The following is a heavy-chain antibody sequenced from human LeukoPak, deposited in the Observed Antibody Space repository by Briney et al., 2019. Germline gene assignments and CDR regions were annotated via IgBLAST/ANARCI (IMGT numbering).Heavy chain of an antibody. CDR1: GFTFSTSA. D-gene: IGHD7-27*01. CDR3: AKDLNWGGR. CDR2: ISGSGAT. V-gene: IGHV3-23*01. J-gene: IGHJ4*02. Sequence: PGGSLRLSCAASGFTFSTSAMTWVRQAPGKGLEWVSGISGSGATDYADSVKGRFTISRDNSKNTLYLQINGLRAEDTAVYYCAKDLNWGGRWGQGTLVTVSS.